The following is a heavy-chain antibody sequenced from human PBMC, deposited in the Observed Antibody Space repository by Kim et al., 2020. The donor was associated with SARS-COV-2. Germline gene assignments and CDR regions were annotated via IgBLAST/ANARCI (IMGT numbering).Heavy chain of an antibody. CDR2: VKSKADGGTT. CDR3: TTVWVRGIIIEDY. D-gene: IGHD3-10*01. J-gene: IGHJ4*01. V-gene: IGHV3-15*01. Sequence: GGSLRLSCAASGLTFSNAWMSWVRQAPGKGLEWVGRVKSKADGGTTGYAAPVKGRFTISRDDSKDTVFLQMNSLKTEDTAVYYCTTVWVRGIIIEDYWG. CDR1: GLTFSNAW.